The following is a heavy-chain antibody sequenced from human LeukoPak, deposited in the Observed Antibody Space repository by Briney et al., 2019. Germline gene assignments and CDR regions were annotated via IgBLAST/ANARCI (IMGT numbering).Heavy chain of an antibody. CDR3: ARDSMVRGMDV. CDR1: GGSIRSYY. V-gene: IGHV4-59*12. D-gene: IGHD3-10*01. J-gene: IGHJ6*03. Sequence: PSETLSLTCTVSGGSIRSYYWSWIRQPPGKGLEWIGYIYYSGSTNYNPSLKSRVTISVDTSKNQFSLKLSSVTAADTAVYYCARDSMVRGMDVWGKGTTVTISS. CDR2: IYYSGST.